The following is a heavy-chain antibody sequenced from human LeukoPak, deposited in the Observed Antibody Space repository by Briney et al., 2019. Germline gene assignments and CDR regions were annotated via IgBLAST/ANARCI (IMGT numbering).Heavy chain of an antibody. CDR2: IYYSGST. Sequence: NRSETLSLTCTVSSGSISSYFWSWIRQSPGKGLEWIGYIYYSGSTNYNPSLKSRVTISVDTSKNQFSLKLNSVTAADSAVYYCARTRGDYTIDYWGQGTLVTVSS. CDR3: ARTRGDYTIDY. CDR1: SGSISSYF. V-gene: IGHV4-59*01. J-gene: IGHJ4*02. D-gene: IGHD4-17*01.